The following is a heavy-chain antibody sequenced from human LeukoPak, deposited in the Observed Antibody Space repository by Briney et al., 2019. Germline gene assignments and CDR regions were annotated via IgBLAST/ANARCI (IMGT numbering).Heavy chain of an antibody. CDR1: GFLFISYD. J-gene: IGHJ3*02. CDR3: ARGRRDCSGDCYVAFDI. V-gene: IGHV3-53*01. Sequence: PGGSLRLSCSASGFLFISYDLGWVRQAPGKGLEWVSVIYSAGSTYYADSVKGRFTISRDNSKNTLFLQMNSLRAEDTAVYYCARGRRDCSGDCYVAFDIWGQGTMVTVSS. CDR2: IYSAGST. D-gene: IGHD2-21*02.